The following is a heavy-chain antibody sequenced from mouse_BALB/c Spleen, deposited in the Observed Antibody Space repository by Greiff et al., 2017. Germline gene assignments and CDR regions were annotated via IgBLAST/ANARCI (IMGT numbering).Heavy chain of an antibody. Sequence: EVKVEESGPGLVKPSQSLSLTCTVTGYSITSDYAWNWIRQFPGNKLEWMGYISYSGSTSYNPSLKSRISITRDTSKNQFFLQLNSVTTEDTATYYCARGLLGDYYAMDYWGQGTSVTVSS. J-gene: IGHJ4*01. CDR2: ISYSGST. V-gene: IGHV3-2*02. CDR3: ARGLLGDYYAMDY. D-gene: IGHD2-3*01. CDR1: GYSITSDYA.